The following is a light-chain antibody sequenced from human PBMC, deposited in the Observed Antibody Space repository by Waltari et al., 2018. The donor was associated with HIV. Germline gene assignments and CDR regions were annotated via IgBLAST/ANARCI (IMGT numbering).Light chain of an antibody. Sequence: IQMTQSPSSLSASVGDRVTITYRESQGINNYLVWFQQKPGKAPKLLIYAASTLQTGVSSRFRGGGSGTEFTLTINGLQSEDSATYYCLQDDSFPLTFGPGTKVDLK. CDR2: AAS. J-gene: IGKJ3*01. V-gene: IGKV1-6*01. CDR1: QGINNY. CDR3: LQDDSFPLT.